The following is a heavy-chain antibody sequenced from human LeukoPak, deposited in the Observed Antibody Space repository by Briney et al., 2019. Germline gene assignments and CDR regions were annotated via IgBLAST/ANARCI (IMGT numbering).Heavy chain of an antibody. CDR2: ISYDGSSK. V-gene: IGHV3-30*01. CDR1: GFNFSSYA. Sequence: PGGSLRLSCVASGFNFSSYAMYWVRQAPGKGLEWVALISYDGSSKYHADSVKGRFTISRDNSKNTLSLQMDSLRTEDTAVFYCARAEEMATIHTHYYFYYGMDVWGQGTTVTVSS. D-gene: IGHD5-24*01. CDR3: ARAEEMATIHTHYYFYYGMDV. J-gene: IGHJ6*02.